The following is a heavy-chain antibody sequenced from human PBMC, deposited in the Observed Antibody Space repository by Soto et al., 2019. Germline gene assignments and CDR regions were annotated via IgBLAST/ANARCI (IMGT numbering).Heavy chain of an antibody. V-gene: IGHV3-30*18. CDR1: GFTFSSYG. Sequence: GGSLRLSCAASGFTFSSYGMHWVRQAPGKGLEWVAVISYDGSNKYYADSVKGRFTISRDNSKNTLYLQMNSLRAEDTAVYYCAKDLGIAVAGIRGDYYYYGMDVWGQGATVTVSS. J-gene: IGHJ6*02. CDR3: AKDLGIAVAGIRGDYYYYGMDV. D-gene: IGHD6-19*01. CDR2: ISYDGSNK.